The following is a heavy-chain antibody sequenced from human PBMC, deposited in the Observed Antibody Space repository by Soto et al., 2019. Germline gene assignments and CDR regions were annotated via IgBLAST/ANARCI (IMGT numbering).Heavy chain of an antibody. Sequence: QVQLQESGPGLVKPSQTLSLTCTVSGGSISSGGYYWSWIRQHPGKGLEWIGNIYYTGSTHYDPSHKSRITISLDTSKNQISLKLSYVTAADTAVYYCASSPVTGIYYAMDVWGQGTTVTVSS. CDR3: ASSPVTGIYYAMDV. J-gene: IGHJ6*02. D-gene: IGHD6-19*01. CDR1: GGSISSGGYY. V-gene: IGHV4-31*03. CDR2: IYYTGST.